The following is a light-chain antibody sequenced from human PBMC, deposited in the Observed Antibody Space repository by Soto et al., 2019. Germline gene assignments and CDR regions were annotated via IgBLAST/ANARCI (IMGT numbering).Light chain of an antibody. CDR3: QQRSNWPT. Sequence: EIVLTQSPATLSLSPGERATLSCRASQSISFYLTWYQHKPGQAPMLLIYDASNRATGIPARFSGSGYGTDFTLTISSLEPEDFAVYYCQQRSNWPTFGQGTRLDIK. V-gene: IGKV3-11*01. CDR1: QSISFY. CDR2: DAS. J-gene: IGKJ5*01.